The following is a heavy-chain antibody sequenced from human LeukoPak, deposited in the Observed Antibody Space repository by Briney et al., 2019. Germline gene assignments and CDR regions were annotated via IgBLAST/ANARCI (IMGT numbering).Heavy chain of an antibody. J-gene: IGHJ5*02. CDR2: IYTSGST. CDR3: ARRGNSGYDWLHWFDP. V-gene: IGHV4-4*09. Sequence: SSETLSLTSTVSGGSISSYYWSWIRQPPGKGLEWIGYIYTSGSTNYNPSLKSRVTISVDTSKNQFSLKLSSVTAADTAVYYCARRGNSGYDWLHWFDPWGQGTLVTVSS. CDR1: GGSISSYY. D-gene: IGHD5-12*01.